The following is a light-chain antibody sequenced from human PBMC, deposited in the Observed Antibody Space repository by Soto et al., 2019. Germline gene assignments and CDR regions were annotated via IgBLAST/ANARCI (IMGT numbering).Light chain of an antibody. Sequence: QSVLTQPASVSGSPGRSITISCTGISSDVGNYNLVSWYQQYPGRAPKLIIYEGSKRPSGVSNRFSGSKSGNTASLTISGPQAEDEADYYCCSYAGSSTSVFGTGTKVTVL. CDR3: CSYAGSSTSV. J-gene: IGLJ1*01. V-gene: IGLV2-23*01. CDR2: EGS. CDR1: SSDVGNYNL.